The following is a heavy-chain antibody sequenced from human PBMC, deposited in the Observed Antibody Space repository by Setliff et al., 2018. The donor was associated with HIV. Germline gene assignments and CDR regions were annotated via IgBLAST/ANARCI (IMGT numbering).Heavy chain of an antibody. V-gene: IGHV4-30-2*01. J-gene: IGHJ4*03. Sequence: SETLSLTCAVSGGSISSGGYSWSWIRQPPGKGLEWIGYIYHSGSTYYNPSLKSRVTISVDRSKNQFSLKLSSVTAADTAVYYCARHSSGYDYWGQGTTVTVS. CDR1: GGSISSGGYS. D-gene: IGHD3-22*01. CDR3: ARHSSGYDY. CDR2: IYHSGST.